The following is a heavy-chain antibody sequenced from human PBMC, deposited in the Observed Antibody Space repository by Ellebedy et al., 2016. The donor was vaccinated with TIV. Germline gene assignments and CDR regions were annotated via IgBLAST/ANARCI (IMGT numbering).Heavy chain of an antibody. V-gene: IGHV4-38-2*02. CDR2: IYHSGST. J-gene: IGHJ4*02. CDR1: GYSISSGYY. CDR3: ARGGTSYSDF. Sequence: SETLSLTCTVSGYSISSGYYWGWIRQPPGKGLEWIGSIYHSGSTYYNPSLKSRITISIDTSKNQFSLKLTSVTAADTAMYYCARGGTSYSDFWGQGAVVTVSS. D-gene: IGHD1-1*01.